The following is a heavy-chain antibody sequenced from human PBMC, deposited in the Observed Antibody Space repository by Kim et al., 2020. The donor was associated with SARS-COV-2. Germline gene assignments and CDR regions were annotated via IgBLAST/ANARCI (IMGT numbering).Heavy chain of an antibody. Sequence: SLKSRVTVSVDTSKNKISLKVRSVTAADTAVYYCARQDYYGSGSYSHFDCWGQGTLVTVSS. D-gene: IGHD3-10*01. J-gene: IGHJ4*02. CDR3: ARQDYYGSGSYSHFDC. V-gene: IGHV4-39*01.